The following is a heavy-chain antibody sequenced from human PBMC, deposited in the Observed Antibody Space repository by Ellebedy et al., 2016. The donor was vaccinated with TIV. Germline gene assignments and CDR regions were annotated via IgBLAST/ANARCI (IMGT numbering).Heavy chain of an antibody. Sequence: GESLKISCVASGFPFSDYYMSWIRQAPGKGLEWVSTISTSSSYTKCADSVKGRFTVSRDDAKNSLYLHMNSLKAEDTAVYYCVRTGRPWFDYWGQGTLVTVSS. CDR2: ISTSSSYT. V-gene: IGHV3-11*06. CDR3: VRTGRPWFDY. J-gene: IGHJ4*02. CDR1: GFPFSDYY. D-gene: IGHD2-8*02.